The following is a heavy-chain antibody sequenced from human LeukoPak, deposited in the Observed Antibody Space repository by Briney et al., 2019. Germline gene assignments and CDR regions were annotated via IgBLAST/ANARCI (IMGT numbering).Heavy chain of an antibody. Sequence: PGGSLRLSCAASGFTFSSYGMHWVRQAPGKGLEWVAVIWYDGSNKYYADSVKGRFTISRDNSKNTLYLQMNSLRAEDTAVYYCARDGHTDLLPTRELYYYYGMDVWGQGTTVTVSS. CDR3: ARDGHTDLLPTRELYYYYGMDV. D-gene: IGHD3-10*01. CDR1: GFTFSSYG. V-gene: IGHV3-33*01. J-gene: IGHJ6*02. CDR2: IWYDGSNK.